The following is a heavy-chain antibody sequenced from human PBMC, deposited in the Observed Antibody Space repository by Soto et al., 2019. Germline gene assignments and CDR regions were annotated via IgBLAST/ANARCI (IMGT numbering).Heavy chain of an antibody. V-gene: IGHV4-31*03. CDR1: GGSISSAGYY. CDR3: ARDRLTYANYYYYGMDV. D-gene: IGHD2-8*01. J-gene: IGHJ6*02. Sequence: SETLSLTCTVSGGSISSAGYYWSWIRQHPGKGLEWIGYIYYSGSTYYNPSLKSRVTISVDTSKNQFSLKLSSVTAADTAVYYCARDRLTYANYYYYGMDVWGQGTTVTVSS. CDR2: IYYSGST.